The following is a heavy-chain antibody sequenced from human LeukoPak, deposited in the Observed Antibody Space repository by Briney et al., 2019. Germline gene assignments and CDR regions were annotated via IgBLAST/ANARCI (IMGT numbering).Heavy chain of an antibody. D-gene: IGHD3-10*01. V-gene: IGHV1-69*04. CDR3: ARDGAARGSGSYFSNFYYYYGMDV. CDR1: GGTFSSYA. J-gene: IGHJ6*02. Sequence: SLKVSCKASGGTFSSYAISWVRQAPGQGLEWMGRIIPILGIANYAQKVQGRVTITADKSTSTAYMELSSLRSEDTAVYSCARDGAARGSGSYFSNFYYYYGMDVWGQGTTVTVSS. CDR2: IIPILGIA.